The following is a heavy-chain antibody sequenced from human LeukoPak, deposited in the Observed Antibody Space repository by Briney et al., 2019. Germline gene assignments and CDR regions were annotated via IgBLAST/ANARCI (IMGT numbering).Heavy chain of an antibody. CDR1: GYTFTGYY. CDR3: AREVLPAARRVGGGRYYYYYYMDV. J-gene: IGHJ6*03. Sequence: ASVKVSCKASGYTFTGYYMHWVRQAPGQGLEWMGWINPNSGGTNYAQKFQGRVTMTRDTSISTAYMELSRLRSDDTAVYYCAREVLPAARRVGGGRYYYYYYMDVWGKGTTVTVSS. V-gene: IGHV1-2*02. D-gene: IGHD2-2*01. CDR2: INPNSGGT.